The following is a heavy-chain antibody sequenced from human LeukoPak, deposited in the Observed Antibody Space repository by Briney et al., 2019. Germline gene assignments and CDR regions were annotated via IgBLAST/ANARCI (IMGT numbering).Heavy chain of an antibody. J-gene: IGHJ4*02. CDR3: ARARGNTYGYFEY. CDR2: INGDASST. V-gene: IGHV3-74*01. D-gene: IGHD5-18*01. Sequence: GGSLRLSCAASGLTLSGYWMHWVRQAPGKGLVWGSRINGDASSTSYADSVKGRFTISRDNAKITLYLQMNSLRVEDTAVYYCARARGNTYGYFEYWGQGTLVTVSS. CDR1: GLTLSGYW.